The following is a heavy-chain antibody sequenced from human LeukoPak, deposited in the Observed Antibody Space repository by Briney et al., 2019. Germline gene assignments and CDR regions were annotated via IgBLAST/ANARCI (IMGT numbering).Heavy chain of an antibody. J-gene: IGHJ4*02. CDR2: INPNSGGT. Sequence: ASVKVSCKASGYTFTGYYMHWVRQAPGQGLEWMGRINPNSGGTNYAQKFQGRVTMTRDTYISTAYMELSRLRSDDTAVYYCERGDITIFGVVDYWGQGTLVTVSS. CDR3: ERGDITIFGVVDY. CDR1: GYTFTGYY. D-gene: IGHD3-3*01. V-gene: IGHV1-2*06.